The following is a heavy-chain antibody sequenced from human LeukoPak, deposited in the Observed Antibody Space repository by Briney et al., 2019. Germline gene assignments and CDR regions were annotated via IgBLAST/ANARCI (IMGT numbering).Heavy chain of an antibody. D-gene: IGHD6-13*01. CDR3: AREEQPVGLDY. Sequence: GGSLRLSCAASGFTFSSYAMHWVRQAPGKGLEWVAVISYDGSNKYYADSVKGRFTISRDNSKNTLYLQMNSLRAEDTAVYYCAREEQPVGLDYWGQGTLVTVSS. CDR1: GFTFSSYA. V-gene: IGHV3-30*14. J-gene: IGHJ4*02. CDR2: ISYDGSNK.